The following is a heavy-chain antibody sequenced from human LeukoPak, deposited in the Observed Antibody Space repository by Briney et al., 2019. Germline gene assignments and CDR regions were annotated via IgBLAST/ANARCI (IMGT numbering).Heavy chain of an antibody. CDR2: IYTSGST. Sequence: PSETLSLTCAVYGGSFSGYYWSWIRQPPGKGLEWIGRIYTSGSTNYNPSLKSRVTMSVDTSKNQFSLKLSSLTAADTAMYYCARREPHGDYGGKIRYYYYMDVWGKGTTITISS. CDR1: GGSFSGYY. V-gene: IGHV4-59*10. J-gene: IGHJ6*03. CDR3: ARREPHGDYGGKIRYYYYMDV. D-gene: IGHD4-23*01.